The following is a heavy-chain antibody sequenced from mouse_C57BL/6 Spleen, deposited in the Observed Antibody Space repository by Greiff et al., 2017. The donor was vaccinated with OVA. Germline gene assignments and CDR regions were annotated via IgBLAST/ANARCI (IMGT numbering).Heavy chain of an antibody. J-gene: IGHJ2*01. CDR2: ISSGSSTI. D-gene: IGHD2-4*01. V-gene: IGHV5-17*01. Sequence: EVKVVESGGGLVKPGGSLKLSCAASGFTFSDYGMHWVRQAPEKGLEWVAYISSGSSTIYYADTVKGRFTISRDNAKNTLFLQMTSLRSEDTAMYYCARYDYDGGSLDYWGQGTTLTVSS. CDR3: ARYDYDGGSLDY. CDR1: GFTFSDYG.